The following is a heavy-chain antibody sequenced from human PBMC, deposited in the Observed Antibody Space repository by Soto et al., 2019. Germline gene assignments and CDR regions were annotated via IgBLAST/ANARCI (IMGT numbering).Heavy chain of an antibody. Sequence: QITLKESGPTLVRPTQTLTLTCAFSGFSLSTSGVGVGWIRQPPGKALEWLAVIYWDDSKHYSPSLRSRLTITKDTSNNQVVLTITNIDPMDTGTYYCAHKGPEDWPLDYWGQGTLVTVSS. V-gene: IGHV2-5*02. CDR3: AHKGPEDWPLDY. J-gene: IGHJ4*02. CDR1: GFSLSTSGVG. CDR2: IYWDDSK. D-gene: IGHD3-9*01.